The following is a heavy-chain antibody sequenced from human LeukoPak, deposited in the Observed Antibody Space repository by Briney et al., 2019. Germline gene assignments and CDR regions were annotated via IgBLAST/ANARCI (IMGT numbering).Heavy chain of an antibody. V-gene: IGHV4-30-4*01. CDR3: ARGRLRFDY. D-gene: IGHD5-12*01. CDR1: GGSISSGDYY. CDR2: IYYSGNS. J-gene: IGHJ4*02. Sequence: PSETLSLTCTVSGGSISSGDYYWSWIRQPPGKGLEWIGYIYYSGNSYYNPSLKSRVSVSVDTSKNQFSLKLSSVTAADTAVYYCARGRLRFDYWGQGTLVTVSS.